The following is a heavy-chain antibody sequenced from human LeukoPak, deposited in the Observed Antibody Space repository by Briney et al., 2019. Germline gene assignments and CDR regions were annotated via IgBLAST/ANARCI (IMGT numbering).Heavy chain of an antibody. D-gene: IGHD2-2*01. Sequence: SETLSLTCTVSGGSISSYYWSWIRQPPGKGLEWIGYIYYSGSTNYNPSLKSRVTISVDTSKNQFSLKLSSVTAADTAVYYCARLWDYCSSTSCYEGWFDPWGQGTLVTVSS. J-gene: IGHJ5*02. CDR3: ARLWDYCSSTSCYEGWFDP. CDR1: GGSISSYY. V-gene: IGHV4-59*08. CDR2: IYYSGST.